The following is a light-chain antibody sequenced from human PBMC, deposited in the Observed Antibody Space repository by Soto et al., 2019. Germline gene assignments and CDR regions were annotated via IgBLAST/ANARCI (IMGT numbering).Light chain of an antibody. CDR1: SSDVGGYNY. Sequence: QSVLTQPASVCGSPAQSITISCTGTSSDVGGYNYVSWYQQHPGKAPKLMIYDVSNRPSGVSNRFSGSKSGNTASLTISGLQAEDEADYYCSSYTSSSTPVFGTGTKVTVL. CDR3: SSYTSSSTPV. V-gene: IGLV2-14*01. CDR2: DVS. J-gene: IGLJ1*01.